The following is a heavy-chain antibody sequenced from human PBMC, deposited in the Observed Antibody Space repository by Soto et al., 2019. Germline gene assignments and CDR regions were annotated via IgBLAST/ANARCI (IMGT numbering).Heavy chain of an antibody. J-gene: IGHJ2*01. V-gene: IGHV4-34*01. Sequence: SETLSLTCAVHGGSFSGFYWTWIRQPPGKGLEWIGEINHSGSSNYNPPLKSRVTMSLDTSRNQFSLSLSSVTAADTAVYYCARMAGPWYFDLWGRGTLVAVSS. CDR2: INHSGSS. CDR3: ARMAGPWYFDL. CDR1: GGSFSGFY.